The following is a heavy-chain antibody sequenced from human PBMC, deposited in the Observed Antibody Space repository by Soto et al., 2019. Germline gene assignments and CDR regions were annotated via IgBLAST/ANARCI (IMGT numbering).Heavy chain of an antibody. V-gene: IGHV4-34*01. CDR1: GGSFSGYY. Sequence: SETLSLTCAVYGGSFSGYYWSWIRQPPGKGLEWIGEINHSGSTNYNPSLKSRVTISVDTSKNQFSLKLSSVTAADTAVYYCARGAGTPGANWFDPWGQGTLVTVSS. D-gene: IGHD7-27*01. CDR3: ARGAGTPGANWFDP. CDR2: INHSGST. J-gene: IGHJ5*02.